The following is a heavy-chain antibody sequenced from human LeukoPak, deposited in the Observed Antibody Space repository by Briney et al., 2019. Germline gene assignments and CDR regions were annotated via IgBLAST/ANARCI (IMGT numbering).Heavy chain of an antibody. CDR2: ISKASSTM. Sequence: GGSLRLSCSASGFNLNDYAMNWVRQAPGKGLEWVSYISKASSTMYYADSVKGRFTISRDNAKNSLYLQMNSLRAEDTAVYYCARDRRRQYQLLYAFDIWGQGTMVTVSS. CDR3: ARDRRRQYQLLYAFDI. J-gene: IGHJ3*02. V-gene: IGHV3-48*01. D-gene: IGHD2-2*01. CDR1: GFNLNDYA.